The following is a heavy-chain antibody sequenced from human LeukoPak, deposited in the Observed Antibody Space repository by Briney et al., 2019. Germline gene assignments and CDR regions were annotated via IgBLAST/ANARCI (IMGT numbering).Heavy chain of an antibody. CDR2: ISGSGGST. CDR1: GFTFRSYE. V-gene: IGHV3-23*01. CDR3: AKVRGQNLVLVGLYSWFDP. J-gene: IGHJ5*02. D-gene: IGHD2-15*01. Sequence: PGGSLRLSCAVSGFTFRSYEMNWVHQAPGKGLEWVSAISGSGGSTYYADSVKGRFTISRDNSKNTLYLQMNSLRAEDTAVYYCAKVRGQNLVLVGLYSWFDPWGQGALVTVSS.